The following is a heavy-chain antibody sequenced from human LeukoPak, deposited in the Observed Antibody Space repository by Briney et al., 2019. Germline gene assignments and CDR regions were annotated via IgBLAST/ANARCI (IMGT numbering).Heavy chain of an antibody. CDR2: INTKGET. V-gene: IGHV4-4*09. J-gene: IGHJ4*02. CDR3: ATSNDAKIAPFDH. D-gene: IGHD2-8*01. Sequence: SETLSLTCAVSGVSMSAFQWSWVRKSPEKGLEWVGCINTKGETNYNPSLKSRVTTSVDTSKSQFSLRLTSVTAADTAVYYCATSNDAKIAPFDHWGQGALVPVSS. CDR1: GVSMSAFQ.